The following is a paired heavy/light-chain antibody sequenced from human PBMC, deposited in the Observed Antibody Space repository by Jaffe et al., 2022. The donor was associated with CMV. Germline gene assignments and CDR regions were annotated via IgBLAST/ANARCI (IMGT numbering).Light chain of an antibody. CDR3: SSYAGSNNLGV. V-gene: IGLV2-8*01. CDR1: SSDVGGYNY. CDR2: EVS. J-gene: IGLJ2*01. Sequence: QSALTQPPSASGSPGQSVTISCTGTSSDVGGYNYVSWYQQHPGKAPKLMIYEVSKRPSGVPDRFSGSKSGNTASLTVSGLQAEDEADYYCSSYAGSNNLGVFGGGTKLTVL.
Heavy chain of an antibody. V-gene: IGHV5-51*01. J-gene: IGHJ3*02. Sequence: EVQLVQSGAEVKKPGESLKISCKGSGYSFTSYWIGWVRQMPGKGLEWMGIIYPGDSDTRYSPSFQGQVTISADKSISTAYLQWSSLKASDTAMYYCARPILKKYYYDSSGYGAFDIWGQGTMVTVSS. D-gene: IGHD3-22*01. CDR1: GYSFTSYW. CDR2: IYPGDSDT. CDR3: ARPILKKYYYDSSGYGAFDI.